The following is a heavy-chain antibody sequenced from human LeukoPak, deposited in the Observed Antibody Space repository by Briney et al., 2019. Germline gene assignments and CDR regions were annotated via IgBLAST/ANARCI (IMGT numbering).Heavy chain of an antibody. D-gene: IGHD3-9*01. CDR3: ARLKGSILTGYWFDP. Sequence: SVKVSCKXSGGTFSSYAISWVRQAPGQGLEWMGGIIPIFGTANYAQKFQGRVTITTDESTSTAYMELSSLRSEDTAVYYCARLKGSILTGYWFDPWGQGTLVTVSS. CDR2: IIPIFGTA. V-gene: IGHV1-69*05. CDR1: GGTFSSYA. J-gene: IGHJ5*02.